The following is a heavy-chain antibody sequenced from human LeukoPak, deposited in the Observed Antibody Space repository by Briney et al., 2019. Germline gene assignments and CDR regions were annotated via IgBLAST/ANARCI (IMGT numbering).Heavy chain of an antibody. V-gene: IGHV4-34*01. D-gene: IGHD2-21*02. J-gene: IGHJ3*02. Sequence: SETLSLTCAVYGGSFSGYYWSWIRQPPGKGLEWMGDINHSGSTNYNPSLKSRVTISVDTTKNQFSLKLSSVTAADTAVYYCARGPVVVTAPGAFDIWGQRTMGTASS. CDR2: INHSGST. CDR3: ARGPVVVTAPGAFDI. CDR1: GGSFSGYY.